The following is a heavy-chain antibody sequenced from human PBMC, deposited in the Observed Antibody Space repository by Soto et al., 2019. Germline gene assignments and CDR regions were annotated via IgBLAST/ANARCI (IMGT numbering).Heavy chain of an antibody. CDR1: GYTFTSYG. V-gene: IGHV1-18*01. CDR3: AREGYCSSTSCSHYYYYYGMDV. D-gene: IGHD2-2*01. J-gene: IGHJ6*02. CDR2: ISAYNGNT. Sequence: ASVKVSCRASGYTFTSYGISWVRQAPGQGLEWMGWISAYNGNTNYAQKLQGRVTMTTDTSTSTAYMELRSLRSDDTAVYYCAREGYCSSTSCSHYYYYYGMDVWGQGTTVTVSS.